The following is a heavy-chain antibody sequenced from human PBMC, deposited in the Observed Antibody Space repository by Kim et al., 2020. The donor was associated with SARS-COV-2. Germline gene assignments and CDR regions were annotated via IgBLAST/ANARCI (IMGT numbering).Heavy chain of an antibody. CDR2: ISYDGSNK. CDR3: AKGLRALTETMSGDSGGLPVEHAFDI. V-gene: IGHV3-30*18. D-gene: IGHD3-10*02. Sequence: GGSLRLSCAASGFTFSSYGMHWVRQAPGKGLEWVAVISYDGSNKYYADSVKGRFTISRDNSKNTLYLQMNSLRAEDTAVYYCAKGLRALTETMSGDSGGLPVEHAFDIWGQGTMVTVSS. J-gene: IGHJ3*02. CDR1: GFTFSSYG.